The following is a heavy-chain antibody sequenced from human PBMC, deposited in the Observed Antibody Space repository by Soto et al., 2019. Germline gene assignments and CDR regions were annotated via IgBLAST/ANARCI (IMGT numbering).Heavy chain of an antibody. J-gene: IGHJ4*02. Sequence: SETLSLTCTVSGGSVNSGSYYWSWIRQPPGMGLEWIGYIYYSRSTNYNPSLKSRVTISVDTSKNQLSLKLSSVTAADTAVYYCARVWPYCSGGSCPYYFDYWGQGTLVTVSS. V-gene: IGHV4-61*01. CDR3: ARVWPYCSGGSCPYYFDY. D-gene: IGHD2-15*01. CDR2: IYYSRST. CDR1: GGSVNSGSYY.